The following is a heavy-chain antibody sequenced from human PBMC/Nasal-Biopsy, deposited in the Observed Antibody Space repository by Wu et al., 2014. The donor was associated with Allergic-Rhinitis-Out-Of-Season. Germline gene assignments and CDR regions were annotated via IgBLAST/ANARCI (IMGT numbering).Heavy chain of an antibody. CDR3: ARADQYDAAEHYGMDV. D-gene: IGHD1-14*01. V-gene: IGHV4-31*03. Sequence: TLSLTCTVSGGSISSGGYYWSWIRQHPGKGLEWIGYIYYSGSTYYNPSLKSRVTISVDTSKNQFSLKLSSVTAADTAVYYCARADQYDAAEHYGMDVWGQGTTVTVSS. CDR1: GGSISSGGYY. J-gene: IGHJ6*02. CDR2: IYYSGST.